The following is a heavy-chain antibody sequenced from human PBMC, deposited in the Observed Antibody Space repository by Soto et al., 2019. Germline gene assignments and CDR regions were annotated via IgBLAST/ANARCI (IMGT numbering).Heavy chain of an antibody. D-gene: IGHD4-17*01. CDR3: AGMVRATVTTTNWFDP. CDR1: GGSISSYY. CDR2: IYYSGST. Sequence: SDTLXLTCTVSGGSISSYYWSWIRQPPGKGLEWVGYIYYSGSTNYNPSLKSRVTISVDTSKNQFSLKLSSVTAADTAVYYCAGMVRATVTTTNWFDPCGQGTLVTVSS. J-gene: IGHJ5*02. V-gene: IGHV4-59*01.